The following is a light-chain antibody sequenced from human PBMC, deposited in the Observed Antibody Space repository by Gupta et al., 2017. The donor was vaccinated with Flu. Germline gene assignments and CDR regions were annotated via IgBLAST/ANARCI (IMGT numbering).Light chain of an antibody. CDR1: QNIDFY. V-gene: IGKV1-39*01. J-gene: IGKJ1*01. CDR3: QETLGETWT. Sequence: PSSLSASVGDRVVISCRASQNIDFYLSWYQRKQGRAPTLLIYAAASLQRGVPSRFSGDGSGTNFTLTTSRLQPEDFATYYCQETLGETWTFGLGTKV. CDR2: AAA.